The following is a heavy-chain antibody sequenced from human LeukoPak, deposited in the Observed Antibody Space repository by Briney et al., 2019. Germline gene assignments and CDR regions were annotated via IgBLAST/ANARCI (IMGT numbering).Heavy chain of an antibody. Sequence: SETLSLTCTVSGSSISNYYWTWIRQPAGKGLEWIGRIYTSGGTNYNPSLKTRVTMSVDTSKNQVSLKMSSVTAVDTAMYYCARAAGYSSGWYLFDYWGQGILVTVSA. V-gene: IGHV4-4*07. CDR2: IYTSGGT. CDR1: GSSISNYY. J-gene: IGHJ4*02. D-gene: IGHD6-19*01. CDR3: ARAAGYSSGWYLFDY.